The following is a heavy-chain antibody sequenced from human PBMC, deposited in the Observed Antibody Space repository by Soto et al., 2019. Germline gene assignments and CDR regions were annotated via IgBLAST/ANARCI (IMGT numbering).Heavy chain of an antibody. CDR1: GFTFSGYA. CDR2: ISGNGITT. Sequence: GGSLRLSCAASGFTFSGYAMSWVRRAPGKGLEWVSIISGNGITTYYADSVKGRFTISRDNSKNTLYLQMASLRAEDTAVYYCAKRKGCSGGSGGSCYFDYWGQGTLVTVSS. J-gene: IGHJ4*02. CDR3: AKRKGCSGGSGGSCYFDY. V-gene: IGHV3-23*01. D-gene: IGHD2-15*01.